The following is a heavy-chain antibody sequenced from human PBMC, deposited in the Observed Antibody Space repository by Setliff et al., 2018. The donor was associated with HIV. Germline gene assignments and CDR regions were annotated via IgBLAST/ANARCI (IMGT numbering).Heavy chain of an antibody. CDR3: AREGWSDHYYYYMEV. CDR1: GGSVSNYY. Sequence: PSETLSLTCTVSGGSVSNYYWTWIRQAPGKGLEWIGYIFTSGKTFYNPSLKSRVSISVDTSKNQFSLKLNSVTAADTAVYYGAREGWSDHYYYYMEVWDKGTTVTVSS. J-gene: IGHJ6*03. CDR2: IFTSGKT. V-gene: IGHV4-4*08. D-gene: IGHD2-15*01.